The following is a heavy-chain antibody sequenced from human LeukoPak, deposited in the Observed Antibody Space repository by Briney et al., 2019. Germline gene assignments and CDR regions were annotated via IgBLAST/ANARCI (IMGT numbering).Heavy chain of an antibody. Sequence: ASVNVSCKASGCTFSSYPINGLRQPPAQGLEWMGRIIPSFCTANYAQKFQGRVKITTDESTCTAYMELSSLRSEDTAVYYCARAIVVVPAAQRYYYYYMDVWGKGTTVTVSS. D-gene: IGHD2-2*01. CDR3: ARAIVVVPAAQRYYYYYMDV. CDR2: IIPSFCTA. V-gene: IGHV1-69*05. J-gene: IGHJ6*03. CDR1: GCTFSSYP.